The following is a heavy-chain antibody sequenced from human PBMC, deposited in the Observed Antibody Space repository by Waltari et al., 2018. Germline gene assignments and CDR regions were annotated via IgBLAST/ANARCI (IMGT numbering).Heavy chain of an antibody. CDR1: GVTIGGTA. CDR2: VRSKHNNFAT. D-gene: IGHD1-1*01. J-gene: IGHJ4*02. CDR3: TTGIVELESERAAF. Sequence: EVQVVASGGGFIQTGESLSLPCVASGVTIGGTAMARVRQSHGKGLQWIGRVRSKHNNFATVYAESMRGRSMVSRNASMNTAYLQIDNVTPDDTAVYYCTTGIVELESERAAFWGRGVLVTVTS. V-gene: IGHV3-73*01.